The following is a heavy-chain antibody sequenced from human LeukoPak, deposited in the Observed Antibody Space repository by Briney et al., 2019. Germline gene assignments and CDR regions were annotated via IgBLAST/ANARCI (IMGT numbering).Heavy chain of an antibody. Sequence: GGSLRLSCAASGFTVSSNYMSWVRQAPGKGLEWVSVIYSGGSTYYADSVKGRFTISRDNSKNTLYLQMNSLRAEDTAVYYCARESRYSSSWTTGGWFDPWGQGTLVTVSS. J-gene: IGHJ5*02. CDR1: GFTVSSNY. D-gene: IGHD6-13*01. CDR2: IYSGGST. V-gene: IGHV3-66*02. CDR3: ARESRYSSSWTTGGWFDP.